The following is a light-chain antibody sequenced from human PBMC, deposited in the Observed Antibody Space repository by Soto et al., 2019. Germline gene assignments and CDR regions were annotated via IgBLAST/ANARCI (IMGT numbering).Light chain of an antibody. J-gene: IGLJ3*02. CDR1: SSNIGAGYD. V-gene: IGLV1-40*01. CDR2: GNN. CDR3: CSFAGSYTLV. Sequence: QSVLTQPPSVSGAPGQRVTISCTGSSSNIGAGYDVHWYQQLPGTAPKLLIYGNNNRPSGVPDRFSGSKSGNTASLTISGLQAEDEADYYCCSFAGSYTLVLGGGTKLTVL.